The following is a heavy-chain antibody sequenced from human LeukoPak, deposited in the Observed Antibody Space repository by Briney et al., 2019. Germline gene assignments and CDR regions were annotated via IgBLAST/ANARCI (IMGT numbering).Heavy chain of an antibody. J-gene: IGHJ6*04. V-gene: IGHV5-10-1*01. CDR3: ARLGYGDYGMDV. CDR1: GYKFSSHF. D-gene: IGHD4-17*01. CDR2: VDPSDSSA. Sequence: GESLTISCRASGYKFSSHFISWVRQMPGTGLEWMGRVDPSDSSATYSPSFQGHVTISTDKPIATAYLQWTDLKSSDTAIYYCARLGYGDYGMDVWGEGTTVTVSS.